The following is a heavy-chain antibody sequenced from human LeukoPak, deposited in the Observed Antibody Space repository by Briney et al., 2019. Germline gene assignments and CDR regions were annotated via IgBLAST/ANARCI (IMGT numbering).Heavy chain of an antibody. V-gene: IGHV3-21*01. J-gene: IGHJ3*02. D-gene: IGHD4-17*01. CDR3: ARGREIYGDYPTDAFDI. CDR1: GFTFSSSA. CDR2: ISSSSSYI. Sequence: GGSLRLSCAASGFTFSSSAMSWVRQAPGKGLEWVSSISSSSSYIYYADSVKGRFTISRDNAKNSLYLQMNSLRAEDTAVYYCARGREIYGDYPTDAFDIWGQGTMVTVSS.